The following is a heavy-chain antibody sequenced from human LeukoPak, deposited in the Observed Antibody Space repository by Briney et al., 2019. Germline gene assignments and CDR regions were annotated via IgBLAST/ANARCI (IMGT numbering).Heavy chain of an antibody. CDR3: ARGYGVVVPAAMTVGAALLTMDV. Sequence: GASVKVSCKASGYTFTSYYMHWVRQAPGQGLEWMGIINPSGGSTSYAQKFQGRVTMTRDTSTSTVYMELSSLRSEDTAVYYCARGYGVVVPAAMTVGAALLTMDVWGKGTTVTISS. CDR2: INPSGGST. CDR1: GYTFTSYY. V-gene: IGHV1-46*01. J-gene: IGHJ6*04. D-gene: IGHD2-2*01.